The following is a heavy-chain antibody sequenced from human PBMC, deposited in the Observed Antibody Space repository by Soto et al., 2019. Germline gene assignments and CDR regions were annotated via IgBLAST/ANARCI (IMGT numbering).Heavy chain of an antibody. J-gene: IGHJ6*02. V-gene: IGHV3-23*01. Sequence: GGSLRLSCAASEFTFSNYAMSWVRQAPGKGLEWVSAISYGGGTTYYADSVKGRFTISRDNSKNTLYLQMNSLRAEDTAVYYCARHPGGRGYYYGMDVWGQGTTVTVSS. CDR1: EFTFSNYA. D-gene: IGHD2-15*01. CDR3: ARHPGGRGYYYGMDV. CDR2: ISYGGGTT.